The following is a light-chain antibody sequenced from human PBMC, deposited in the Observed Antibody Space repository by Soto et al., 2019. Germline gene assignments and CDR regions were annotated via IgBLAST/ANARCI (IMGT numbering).Light chain of an antibody. CDR1: SSDVGGYNY. V-gene: IGLV2-11*02. CDR2: DVS. CDR3: CSYAGSYSYV. Sequence: QSVLTQPRSVSGSPGQSVTISCTGTSSDVGGYNYVSWYQEQPGKAPKLMIYDVSKRPSAVPDRFSGSKSGNTASLTISGLQAGDEADYYCCSYAGSYSYVFGTGTKVTVL. J-gene: IGLJ1*01.